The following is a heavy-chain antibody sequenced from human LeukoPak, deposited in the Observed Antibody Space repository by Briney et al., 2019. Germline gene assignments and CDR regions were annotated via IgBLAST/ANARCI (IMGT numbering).Heavy chain of an antibody. Sequence: PSETLSLTCTVSGGSISNIYWSWIRQPPGKGLEWIGYIYYTGSTNYNPSLKSRVTMLIDTSKNHFSLTLTSVTAADTAVYYCARHLGAAGVLRFDPWGQGTLVTVSS. CDR3: ARHLGAAGVLRFDP. CDR2: IYYTGST. V-gene: IGHV4-59*08. CDR1: GGSISNIY. D-gene: IGHD3-3*01. J-gene: IGHJ5*02.